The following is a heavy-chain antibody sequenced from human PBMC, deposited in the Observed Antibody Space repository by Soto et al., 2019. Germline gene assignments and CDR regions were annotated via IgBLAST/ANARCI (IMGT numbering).Heavy chain of an antibody. Sequence: PSETLSLTCAVYGGSFSGYYWSWIRQPPGKGLEWIGEINHNGSTNYNPSIKSRVTISVDTSKNQFTLKLSSVTAADTSFYNGARVLSARNYYYYCMDVWGKGTTVTVSS. D-gene: IGHD3-10*01. CDR2: INHNGST. CDR1: GGSFSGYY. V-gene: IGHV4-34*01. J-gene: IGHJ6*04. CDR3: ARVLSARNYYYYCMDV.